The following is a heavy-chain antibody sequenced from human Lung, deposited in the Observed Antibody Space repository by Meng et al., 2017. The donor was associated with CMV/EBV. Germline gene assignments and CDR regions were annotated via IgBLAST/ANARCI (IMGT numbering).Heavy chain of an antibody. CDR3: AKEYYDFWRGFVRVSFFYYYGMYV. V-gene: IGHV3-30*02. Sequence: GESLKISCAASGFTFSSYGMHWVRRAPGKGLEWVAFIRYDGSNKYYADSVKGRFTISRDNSKSTLYLQMNSLRAEDTAVYYCAKEYYDFWRGFVRVSFFYYYGMYVWGQGTTVTVSS. CDR1: GFTFSSYG. J-gene: IGHJ6*02. D-gene: IGHD3-3*01. CDR2: IRYDGSNK.